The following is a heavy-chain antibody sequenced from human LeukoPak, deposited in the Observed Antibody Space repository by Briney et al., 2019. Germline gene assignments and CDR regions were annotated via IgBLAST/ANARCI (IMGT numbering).Heavy chain of an antibody. CDR2: INPNSGGT. J-gene: IGHJ4*02. Sequence: ASVKVSCKASGYTFTGYYMHWVRQAPGQGLECMGWINPNSGGTNYAQKFQSRVTITRDTSISTAYMELSRLRADDTAAYYCARDGNIVGASEYFDYWGQGTLVTVSS. CDR3: ARDGNIVGASEYFDY. CDR1: GYTFTGYY. D-gene: IGHD1-26*01. V-gene: IGHV1-2*02.